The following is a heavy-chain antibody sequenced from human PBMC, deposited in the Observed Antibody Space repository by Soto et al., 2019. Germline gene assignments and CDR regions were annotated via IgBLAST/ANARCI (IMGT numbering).Heavy chain of an antibody. CDR3: AKDGVGATAFDY. CDR2: ISYDGSNK. CDR1: GFTFSSYG. V-gene: IGHV3-30*18. Sequence: GGSLRLSCAASGFTFSSYGMHWVRQAPGKGLEWVAVISYDGSNKYYADSVKGRFTISRDNSKNTLYLQMNSLRAEDTAVYYCAKDGVGATAFDYWGQGTLGTAPQ. J-gene: IGHJ4*02. D-gene: IGHD1-26*01.